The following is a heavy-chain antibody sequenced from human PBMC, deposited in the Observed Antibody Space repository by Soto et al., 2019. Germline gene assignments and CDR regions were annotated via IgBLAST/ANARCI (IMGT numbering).Heavy chain of an antibody. CDR1: GFTFSSFG. D-gene: IGHD6-6*01. V-gene: IGHV3-48*02. Sequence: GGSLRLSCVASGFTFSSFGMNWVRQAPEKGLEWVSYISSSSSAMNYADSVKGRFTISRDNAKNSLYLQMNSLRDEDSAVYYCARGGATRPLLGGQGTLVTVSS. J-gene: IGHJ4*02. CDR3: ARGGATRPLL. CDR2: ISSSSSAM.